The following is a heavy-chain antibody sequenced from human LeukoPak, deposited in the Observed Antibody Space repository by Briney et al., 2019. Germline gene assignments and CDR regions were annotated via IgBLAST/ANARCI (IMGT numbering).Heavy chain of an antibody. CDR3: ARPLDSSGA. Sequence: GGSLEISCQGSGCIFTSYWIGWVRRLPGKGLEGMGIIYPGDSDTRYSPSFQGQVTISAHKSISTAYLQCSSLKASDTAMYYCARPLDSSGAWGQGTLVTVSS. CDR1: GCIFTSYW. CDR2: IYPGDSDT. D-gene: IGHD3-22*01. J-gene: IGHJ4*02. V-gene: IGHV5-51*01.